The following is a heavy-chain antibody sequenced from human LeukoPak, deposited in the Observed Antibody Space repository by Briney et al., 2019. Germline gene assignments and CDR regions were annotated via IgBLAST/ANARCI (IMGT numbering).Heavy chain of an antibody. CDR1: GLSVSSNY. Sequence: GGSLRLSCVASGLSVSSNYMSWVRQAPGKELEWVSVIYRDGSSYYAESVKGRFTISRDNSKNTLYIQMNSLRAEDTVVYYCARSFYDILIGYYQYFDYWGQGTLVTVSS. CDR3: ARSFYDILIGYYQYFDY. V-gene: IGHV3-66*01. D-gene: IGHD3-9*01. J-gene: IGHJ4*02. CDR2: IYRDGSS.